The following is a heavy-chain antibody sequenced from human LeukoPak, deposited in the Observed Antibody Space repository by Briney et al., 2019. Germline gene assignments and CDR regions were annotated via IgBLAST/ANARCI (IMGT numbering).Heavy chain of an antibody. D-gene: IGHD3-9*01. J-gene: IGHJ4*02. CDR2: IIPIFGTA. CDR3: ARDLNSYDILTGYLHTFDY. Sequence: GSSVKVSCKASGGTFSSYAISWVRQAPRQGLEWMGGIIPIFGTANYAQKFQGRVTITADKSTSTAYMELSSLRSEDTAVYYCARDLNSYDILTGYLHTFDYWGQGTLVTVSS. CDR1: GGTFSSYA. V-gene: IGHV1-69*06.